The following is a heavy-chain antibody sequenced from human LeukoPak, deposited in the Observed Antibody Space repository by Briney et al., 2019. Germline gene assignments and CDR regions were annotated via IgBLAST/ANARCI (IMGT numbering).Heavy chain of an antibody. CDR3: ARVTSEDGMDV. CDR2: ISSNGGST. CDR1: GFTFSSYA. Sequence: PGGSMRLSCVASGFTFSSYAMHWVRQAPGKGLEYVSAISSNGGSTYYANSVKGRFTISRDNSKNTLYLQMGSLRAEDMAVYYCARVTSEDGMDVWGQGTTVTVSS. V-gene: IGHV3-64*01. J-gene: IGHJ6*02.